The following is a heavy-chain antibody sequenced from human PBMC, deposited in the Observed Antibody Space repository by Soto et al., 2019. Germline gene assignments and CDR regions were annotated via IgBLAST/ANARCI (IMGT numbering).Heavy chain of an antibody. CDR3: ARRGGSSPFDY. CDR1: GGSISSSSYY. Sequence: QLQLQESGPGLVKPSETLSLTCTVSGGSISSSSYYWGWIRQSPGKGLEWIGNIYYSGSTYYNPSLKSRVTISVDTSKNQFSLKLSSVTAAVTAVYYCARRGGSSPFDYWGQGTLVTVSS. D-gene: IGHD1-26*01. CDR2: IYYSGST. J-gene: IGHJ4*02. V-gene: IGHV4-39*01.